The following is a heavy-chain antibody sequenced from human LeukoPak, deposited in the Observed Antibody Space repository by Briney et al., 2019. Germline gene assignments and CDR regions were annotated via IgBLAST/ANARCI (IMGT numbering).Heavy chain of an antibody. CDR1: GGSISSSY. CDR2: IYYSGST. J-gene: IGHJ4*02. Sequence: SETLSLTCIVSGGSISSSYWSWIRQPPGKGLGWIGNIYYSGSTNYNPSLTSRVTISVDTSKRQFSLKLTSVTDADTAVYYCARGATAPGGYWGQGTLVTVSS. D-gene: IGHD6-13*01. CDR3: ARGATAPGGY. V-gene: IGHV4-59*01.